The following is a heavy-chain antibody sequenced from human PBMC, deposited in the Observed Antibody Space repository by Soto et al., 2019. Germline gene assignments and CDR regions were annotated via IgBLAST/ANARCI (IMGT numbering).Heavy chain of an antibody. CDR3: ASLTTGGAVGY. V-gene: IGHV4-59*01. CDR2: IYYSGST. Sequence: QVQLQESGPGLVKPSETLSLTCTVSGGSISSYYWSWIRQPPGKGLEWIGYIYYSGSTNYNPSLKSRVTISVDTSKNQFSLKLSSVTAADTAVYYCASLTTGGAVGYWGQGTLVTVSS. J-gene: IGHJ4*02. D-gene: IGHD4-17*01. CDR1: GGSISSYY.